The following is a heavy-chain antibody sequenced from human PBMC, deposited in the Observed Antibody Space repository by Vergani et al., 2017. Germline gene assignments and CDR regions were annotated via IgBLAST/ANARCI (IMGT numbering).Heavy chain of an antibody. D-gene: IGHD3-22*01. V-gene: IGHV4-59*01. CDR2: IYYSGST. CDR1: GGSISSYY. CDR3: ARNYYDSSGYTDAFDI. J-gene: IGHJ3*02. Sequence: QVQLKESGPGLVKPSETLSLTCTVSGGSISSYYWSWIRQPPGKGLEWIGYIYYSGSTNYNPSLKSRVTISVDTSKNQFSRKLSSVTAADTAVYYCARNYYDSSGYTDAFDIWGQGTMVTVSS.